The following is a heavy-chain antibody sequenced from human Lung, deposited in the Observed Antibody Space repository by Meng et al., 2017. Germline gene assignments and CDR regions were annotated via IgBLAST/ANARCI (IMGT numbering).Heavy chain of an antibody. V-gene: IGHV3-15*01. Sequence: VRLVGCGGGLVKPGGSLRLSCVASGFSFTDAWMSWVRQAPGKGLEWVGRIKSNSDGGTTDYAAPVKGRFTISRDDSKNTLYLQMNSLITEDTAVYFCATGAAAADHWGQGTLVTVSS. J-gene: IGHJ4*02. CDR3: ATGAAAADH. CDR1: GFSFTDAW. D-gene: IGHD6-13*01. CDR2: IKSNSDGGTT.